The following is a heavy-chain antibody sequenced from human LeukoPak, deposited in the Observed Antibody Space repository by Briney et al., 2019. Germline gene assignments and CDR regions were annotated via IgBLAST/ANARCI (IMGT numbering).Heavy chain of an antibody. V-gene: IGHV4-59*01. Sequence: SETLSLTCTVSGASISTYYWSWVRQPPGKGLERIGYLFFGGSTNFNPSLKSRVTISSDTSKNKLSLKPTSVTAAHTAVYHCTRAGGRWSFDYLGQGTLVTVSS. CDR2: LFFGGST. J-gene: IGHJ4*02. CDR1: GASISTYY. CDR3: TRAGGRWSFDY. D-gene: IGHD6-19*01.